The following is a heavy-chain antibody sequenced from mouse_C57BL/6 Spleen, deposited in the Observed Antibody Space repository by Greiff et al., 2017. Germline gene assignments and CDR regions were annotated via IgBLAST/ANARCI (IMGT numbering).Heavy chain of an antibody. CDR1: GYSFTGYY. J-gene: IGHJ2*01. D-gene: IGHD2-1*01. V-gene: IGHV1-42*01. CDR2: INPSTGGT. CDR3: ARGPWGNDY. Sequence: VQLQQSGPELVKPGASVKISCKASGYSFTGYYMNWVKQSPEKSLEWIGEINPSTGGTTYNQKFKAKATLTVDKSSSTAYMQLKSLTSEDSAVYYCARGPWGNDYWGQGTTLTVSS.